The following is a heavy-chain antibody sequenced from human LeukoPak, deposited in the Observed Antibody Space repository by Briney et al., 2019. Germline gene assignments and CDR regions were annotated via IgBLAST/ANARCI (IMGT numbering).Heavy chain of an antibody. J-gene: IGHJ4*02. D-gene: IGHD3-10*01. CDR3: VKTDRGYYYHC. Sequence: GGSLRLSCSASGFTFSTYAMHWVRQAPGMGLEYVSAINSNGDSTFYADSVKGRFTISRDNSKSKLFLHMTSLRPEDTAMYYCVKTDRGYYYHCWGQGTLVTVSS. CDR2: INSNGDST. V-gene: IGHV3-64D*09. CDR1: GFTFSTYA.